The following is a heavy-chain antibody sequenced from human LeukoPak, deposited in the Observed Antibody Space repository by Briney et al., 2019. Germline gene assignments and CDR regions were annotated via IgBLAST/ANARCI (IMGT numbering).Heavy chain of an antibody. V-gene: IGHV4-34*01. CDR3: ARGMGYCSSTSCYIGN. CDR1: GGSFSGYY. D-gene: IGHD2-2*02. Sequence: SETLSLTCAVYGGSFSGYYWSWIRQPPGKGLEWIGEINRSGSTNYNPSLKSRVTISVDTSKNQFSLKLSSVTAADTAVYYCARGMGYCSSTSCYIGNWGQGTLVTVSS. CDR2: INRSGST. J-gene: IGHJ4*02.